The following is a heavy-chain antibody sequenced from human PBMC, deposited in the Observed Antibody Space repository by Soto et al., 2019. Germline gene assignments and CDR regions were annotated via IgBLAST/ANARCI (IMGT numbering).Heavy chain of an antibody. J-gene: IGHJ3*02. Sequence: GGSLRLSCAASGFTFSDYYMSWIRQAPGKGLEWVSYISSSGSTIYYADSVKGRFTISRDNAKNSLYLQMNSLRAEDTAVYYCAREKLPDYYDSSGYDDAFDIWGQGTMVTVSS. V-gene: IGHV3-11*01. D-gene: IGHD3-22*01. CDR2: ISSSGSTI. CDR1: GFTFSDYY. CDR3: AREKLPDYYDSSGYDDAFDI.